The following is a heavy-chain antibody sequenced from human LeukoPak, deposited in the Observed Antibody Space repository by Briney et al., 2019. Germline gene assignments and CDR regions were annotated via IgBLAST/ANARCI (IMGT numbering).Heavy chain of an antibody. CDR3: ARETFHAFDI. CDR2: LYSGGAT. Sequence: GGSLRLSCAASGFTVKDNFMSWVRQAPGKGLEWVSVLYSGGATYYADSVKGRFTISRDNSKNTLYLQMNSLRAEDTAVYYCARETFHAFDIWGQGTMVTVSS. V-gene: IGHV3-66*01. CDR1: GFTVKDNF. J-gene: IGHJ3*02.